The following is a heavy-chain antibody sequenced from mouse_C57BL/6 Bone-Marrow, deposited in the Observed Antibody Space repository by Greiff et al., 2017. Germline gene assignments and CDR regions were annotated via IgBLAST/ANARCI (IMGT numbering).Heavy chain of an antibody. CDR1: GFTFSSYA. D-gene: IGHD2-3*01. CDR3: ARAWRWLPWYFDV. J-gene: IGHJ1*03. CDR2: ISDGGSYT. V-gene: IGHV5-4*01. Sequence: DVQLVESGGGLVKPGGSLTLSCAASGFTFSSYAMSWVRQTPEKRLEWVATISDGGSYTYYPDNVKGRFTISRDNAKNNLYLQMSHLKSEDTAMYYCARAWRWLPWYFDVWGTGTTVTVSS.